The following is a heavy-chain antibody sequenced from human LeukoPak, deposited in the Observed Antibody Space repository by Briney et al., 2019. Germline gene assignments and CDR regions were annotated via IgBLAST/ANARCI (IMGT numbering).Heavy chain of an antibody. CDR1: GGSISSGGYS. CDR3: ARDKGLLWFGELLSFFDY. D-gene: IGHD3-10*01. J-gene: IGHJ4*02. Sequence: PSETLSLTCAVSGGSISSGGYSWSWIRQPPGKGLEWIGYIYHSGSTYYNPSLKSRVTISVDRSKNQFSLKLSSVTAADTAVYYCARDKGLLWFGELLSFFDYWGQGTLVTVSS. V-gene: IGHV4-30-2*01. CDR2: IYHSGST.